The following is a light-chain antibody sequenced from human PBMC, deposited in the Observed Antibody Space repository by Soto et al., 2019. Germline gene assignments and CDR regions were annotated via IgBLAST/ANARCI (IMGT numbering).Light chain of an antibody. V-gene: IGKV1-27*01. CDR1: QDISNY. J-gene: IGKJ5*01. CDR2: SAS. Sequence: DIQMTQSPSSLSASVGDRITITCRASQDISNYLAWYQQKPGKVPKLRIYSASTLQSGVPSLFIASGSGTDFTLTISSLQPEDVATYFCQKYNSALTFGQGTRLEIK. CDR3: QKYNSALT.